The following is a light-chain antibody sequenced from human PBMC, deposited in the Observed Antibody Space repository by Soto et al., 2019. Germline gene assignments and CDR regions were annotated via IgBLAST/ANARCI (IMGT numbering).Light chain of an antibody. CDR1: QSVSSNY. CDR3: QQYGSSPPSLT. J-gene: IGKJ4*01. Sequence: EIVLTQSPGTLSLSPGERATLSCRASQSVSSNYLAWYQQKPGQAPRLLIYGASSRATGIPDRFSGSGSGTDFTLTISRPEPEDFAVYYCQQYGSSPPSLTFGGGTKVEIK. CDR2: GAS. V-gene: IGKV3-20*01.